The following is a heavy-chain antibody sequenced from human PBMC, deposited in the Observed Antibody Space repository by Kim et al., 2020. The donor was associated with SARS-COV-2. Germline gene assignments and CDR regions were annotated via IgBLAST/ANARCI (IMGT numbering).Heavy chain of an antibody. J-gene: IGHJ6*01. V-gene: IGHV3-30*04. CDR3: ASDQVVYASGSYAV. Sequence: GGSLRLSCAVSGFTFSSSAMHWGRQAPGKGLEWVAVISYDGSNKYYADSAKGRFTISRDNSKNTLYLQMNSLRAEDTAVYYCASDQVVYASGSYAVW. CDR2: ISYDGSNK. D-gene: IGHD3-10*01. CDR1: GFTFSSSA.